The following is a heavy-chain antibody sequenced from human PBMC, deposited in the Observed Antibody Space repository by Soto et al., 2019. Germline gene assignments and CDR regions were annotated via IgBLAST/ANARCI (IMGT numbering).Heavy chain of an antibody. CDR3: AREGGESSDGLYYFDS. V-gene: IGHV4-30-4*01. CDR2: IYYSGNT. D-gene: IGHD3-16*01. Sequence: PSETLSLTCSVSGGSTSSDNYWSWIRQPPGKGLEWIGHIYYSGNTDYNPSLKSRLAISIDTSKNQFSLKLSSVTAADTAVYFCAREGGESSDGLYYFDSWGQGSLVTVSS. CDR1: GGSTSSDNY. J-gene: IGHJ4*02.